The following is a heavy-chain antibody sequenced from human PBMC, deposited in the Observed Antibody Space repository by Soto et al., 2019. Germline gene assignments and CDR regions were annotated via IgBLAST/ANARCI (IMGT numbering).Heavy chain of an antibody. D-gene: IGHD2-21*02. CDR2: INPSGGST. CDR3: ARGIVVVTAIWGATPYGMDV. Sequence: GASVKVSCKASGYTFTSYYMHWVRQAPGQGLEWMGIINPSGGSTSYAQKFQGRVTMTRDTSTSTVYMELSSLRSEDTAVYYCARGIVVVTAIWGATPYGMDVWGQGTTVTVSS. CDR1: GYTFTSYY. J-gene: IGHJ6*02. V-gene: IGHV1-46*01.